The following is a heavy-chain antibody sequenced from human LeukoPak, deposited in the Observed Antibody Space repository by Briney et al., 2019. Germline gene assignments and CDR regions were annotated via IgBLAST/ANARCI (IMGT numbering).Heavy chain of an antibody. J-gene: IGHJ6*03. V-gene: IGHV1-2*02. D-gene: IGHD5-18*01. CDR3: ARDRGIQLWERYYYYYMDV. CDR1: GYTFTGYY. Sequence: ASVKVSCKASGYTFTGYYMHWVRQAPGQGLEWMGWINPNSGGTNYAQKFQGRVTMTRDTSISTAYMELSRLRSDDTAVYYRARDRGIQLWERYYYYYMDVWGKGTTVTVSS. CDR2: INPNSGGT.